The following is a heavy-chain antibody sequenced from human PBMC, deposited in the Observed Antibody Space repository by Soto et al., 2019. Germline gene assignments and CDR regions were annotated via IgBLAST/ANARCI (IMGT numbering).Heavy chain of an antibody. J-gene: IGHJ5*02. CDR1: GGSIRSNNHY. CDR3: ARRGRLPRKGWFDP. CDR2: IYYNGNP. V-gene: IGHV4-39*01. Sequence: SETLSLTCTVSGGSIRSNNHYWAWIRQPPGKGLEWIGNIYYNGNPYYNPSLKSRVTMSVDTSNNQFSLNVTSVTAADTAFYYCARRGRLPRKGWFDPWGQGILVTVSS. D-gene: IGHD6-25*01.